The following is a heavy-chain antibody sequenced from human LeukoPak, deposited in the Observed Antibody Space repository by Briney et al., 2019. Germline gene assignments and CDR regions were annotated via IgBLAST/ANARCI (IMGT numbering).Heavy chain of an antibody. D-gene: IGHD3-16*01. J-gene: IGHJ3*02. CDR2: TYYRSKWYN. Sequence: SQPLSLICAISGHSVSRNSAPWNWIRRSRSRGLEWLGRTYYRSKWYNDYAVSVKSRITINPDTSKNQFSLQLNSVTPEDTAVYYCSLGVDAFDIWGQGTMVTVSS. V-gene: IGHV6-1*01. CDR3: SLGVDAFDI. CDR1: GHSVSRNSAP.